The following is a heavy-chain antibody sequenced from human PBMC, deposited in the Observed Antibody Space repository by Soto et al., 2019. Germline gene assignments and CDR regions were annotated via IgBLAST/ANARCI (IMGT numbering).Heavy chain of an antibody. D-gene: IGHD3-10*01. Sequence: PSETLSLTCTVSGGSISSSSYYWGWIRQPPGKGLEWIGSIYYSGSTYYNPSLKSRVTISVDTSKNQFSPKLSSVTAADTAVYYCASNTNYYGSGSYYYAIDYWGQGTLVTVSS. V-gene: IGHV4-39*01. CDR2: IYYSGST. CDR3: ASNTNYYGSGSYYYAIDY. J-gene: IGHJ4*02. CDR1: GGSISSSSYY.